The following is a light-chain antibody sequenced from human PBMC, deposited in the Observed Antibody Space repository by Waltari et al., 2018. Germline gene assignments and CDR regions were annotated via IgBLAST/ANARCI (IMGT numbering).Light chain of an antibody. CDR1: SSNIGSNT. CDR2: SNN. CDR3: VAWDDSLIGWV. J-gene: IGLJ3*02. V-gene: IGLV1-44*01. Sequence: QSVLTQPPSASGTPGQRVTVSCSGSSSNIGSNTVNWYQQVPGTAPNLLLYSNNQRPSGVPDRFSGSKSGTSASLAISGLQSEDEADYYCVAWDDSLIGWVFGGGTKLTVL.